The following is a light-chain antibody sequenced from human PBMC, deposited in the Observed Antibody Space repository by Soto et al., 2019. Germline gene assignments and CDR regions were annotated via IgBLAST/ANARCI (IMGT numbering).Light chain of an antibody. CDR2: AAS. V-gene: IGKV1-12*01. CDR3: QQAFSCPIT. Sequence: DIQMTQSPASVSASVVERVTITCRASQGISSWLAWCQQKQGKAPKTXIYAASSLQSGVLSRFSGSGSGTDFTLTISNLQPEDVATAYCQQAFSCPITFGQGTRLETK. CDR1: QGISSW. J-gene: IGKJ5*01.